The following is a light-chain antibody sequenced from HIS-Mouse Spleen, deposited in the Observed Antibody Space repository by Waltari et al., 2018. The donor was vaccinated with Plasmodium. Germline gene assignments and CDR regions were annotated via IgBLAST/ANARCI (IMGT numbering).Light chain of an antibody. V-gene: IGLV3-19*01. CDR2: GKN. CDR3: NSRDSSGNHLV. J-gene: IGLJ2*01. CDR1: SLIRSY. Sequence: SSELPQDPAVSVALGQTVRITCQGVSLIRSYESGYHQKPGQAPVLVIYGKNNRPSGIPDRFSGSSSGNTASLTITGAQAEDEADYYCNSRDSSGNHLVFGGGTKLTVL.